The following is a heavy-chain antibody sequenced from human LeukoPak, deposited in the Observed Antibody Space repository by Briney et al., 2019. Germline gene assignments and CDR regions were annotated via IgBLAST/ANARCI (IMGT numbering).Heavy chain of an antibody. CDR3: ARVRDGYTRVSDY. CDR2: IYYSGST. Sequence: SETLSLTCTVSGGSISSSSYYWGWIRQPPGKGLEWIGSIYYSGSTYYNPSLKSRVTISVDTSKNQFSLKLSSVTAADTAVYYCARVRDGYTRVSDYWGQGTLVTVSS. J-gene: IGHJ4*02. CDR1: GGSISSSSYY. V-gene: IGHV4-39*07. D-gene: IGHD5-24*01.